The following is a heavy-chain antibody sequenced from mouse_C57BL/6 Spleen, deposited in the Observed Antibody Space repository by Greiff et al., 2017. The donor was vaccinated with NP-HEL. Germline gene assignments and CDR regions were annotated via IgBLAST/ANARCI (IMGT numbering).Heavy chain of an antibody. V-gene: IGHV1-18*01. D-gene: IGHD1-1*01. CDR1: GYTFTDYN. Sequence: EVHLVESGPELVKPGASVMIPCKASGYTFTDYNMDWVKQSHGKSLEWIGDINPNNGGTIYNQKFKGKATLTVDKSSSTAYMELRSLTSEDTAVYYCARALYGSREFAYWGQGTLVTVSA. CDR2: INPNNGGT. CDR3: ARALYGSREFAY. J-gene: IGHJ3*01.